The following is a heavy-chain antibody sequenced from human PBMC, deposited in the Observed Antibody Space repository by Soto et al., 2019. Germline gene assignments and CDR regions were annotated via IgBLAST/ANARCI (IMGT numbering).Heavy chain of an antibody. D-gene: IGHD3-10*01. CDR2: IDPSSGST. V-gene: IGHV1-46*03. CDR3: TRIYGSGTQNFYYSMDV. Sequence: QEQLVQSGAEVKKPGASVKVSCKASGYSFTKFYVHWVRQAPGQGLEWMGIIDPSSGSTNYAQKFHGRVTLTRDTSTSTVYMDLRTLRSEDTAMYYCTRIYGSGTQNFYYSMDVWGQGTTVTVSS. J-gene: IGHJ6*02. CDR1: GYSFTKFY.